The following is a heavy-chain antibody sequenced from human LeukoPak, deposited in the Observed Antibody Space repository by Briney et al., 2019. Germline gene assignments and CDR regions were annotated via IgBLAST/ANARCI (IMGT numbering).Heavy chain of an antibody. CDR2: CRSKANSYAT. J-gene: IGHJ4*02. Sequence: GRSLSLSCAASGFTFSGSAMHWVRQASGKGLGWVGRCRSKANSYATGYAASVKGRFTTSRDDSKNTAYLQMNSLKTEDTAVYYCTRTYTTVTLGYWGQGTLVTVSS. D-gene: IGHD4-17*01. CDR3: TRTYTTVTLGY. V-gene: IGHV3-73*01. CDR1: GFTFSGSA.